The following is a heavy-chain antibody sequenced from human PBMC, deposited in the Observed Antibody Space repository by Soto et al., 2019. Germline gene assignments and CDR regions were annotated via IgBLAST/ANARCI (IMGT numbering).Heavy chain of an antibody. CDR3: ARGGGGLLWFGDPPY. Sequence: QVQLVESGGGVVQPGRSLRLSCAASGFSFSNYDIHWVRQAPGKGLEWVAFIRYDGSNKYYADSVKGRFTISRDNSKNALYLQMDSLRVEDTAVYYCARGGGGLLWFGDPPYWGQGTLVAVSS. CDR1: GFSFSNYD. J-gene: IGHJ4*02. CDR2: IRYDGSNK. V-gene: IGHV3-33*01. D-gene: IGHD3-10*01.